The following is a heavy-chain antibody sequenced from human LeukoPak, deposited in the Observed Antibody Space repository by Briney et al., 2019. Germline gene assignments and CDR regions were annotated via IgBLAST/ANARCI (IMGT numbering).Heavy chain of an antibody. CDR1: CYMFNIYG. V-gene: IGHV1-18*01. D-gene: IGHD5-12*01. J-gene: IGHJ4*02. CDR3: ARSPPSTGYDRFDT. CDR2: ISAFNGNT. Sequence: ASVKASCKASCYMFNIYGISWVRQAPGQGLEWMGWISAFNGNTNYARNFQDRVTMTTDTSTSTAYMELTSLSSDDTAVYYCARSPPSTGYDRFDTWGQGTLVTVSS.